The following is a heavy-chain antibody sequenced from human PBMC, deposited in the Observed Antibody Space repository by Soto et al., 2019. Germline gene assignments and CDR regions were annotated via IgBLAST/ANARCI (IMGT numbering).Heavy chain of an antibody. CDR2: ISSSSSYI. J-gene: IGHJ4*02. Sequence: GGSLTLSCAASRFSLRSYSMNWVRQPPGKGLEWVSSISSSSSYIYYADSVKGRFTISRDNAKNSLYLQMNSLRAEDTAVYYCARDPYYYDSSGYDHDYWGQGTLVTVSS. CDR1: RFSLRSYS. V-gene: IGHV3-21*01. D-gene: IGHD3-22*01. CDR3: ARDPYYYDSSGYDHDY.